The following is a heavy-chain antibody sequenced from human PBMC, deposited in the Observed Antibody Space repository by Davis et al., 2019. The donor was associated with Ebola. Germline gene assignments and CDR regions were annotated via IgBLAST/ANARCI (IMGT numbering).Heavy chain of an antibody. D-gene: IGHD4-17*01. CDR2: IYPGDSDT. CDR3: ARHLGDYYWYLDL. Sequence: GGSLRLSCKGSGYSFTSYWIGWVRQMPGKGLEWMGLIYPGDSDTRYSPSFQGQVTISADKSISTAYLQWSSLKASDTAMYYCARHLGDYYWYLDLWGRGTLVTVSS. CDR1: GYSFTSYW. V-gene: IGHV5-51*01. J-gene: IGHJ2*01.